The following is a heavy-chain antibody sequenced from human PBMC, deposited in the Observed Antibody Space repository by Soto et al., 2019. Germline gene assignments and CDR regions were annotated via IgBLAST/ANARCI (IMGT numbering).Heavy chain of an antibody. CDR2: ISYDGSVK. D-gene: IGHD4-17*01. V-gene: IGHV3-30*18. CDR3: AKDGDAHSFDV. Sequence: QVHLVESGGGVVQPGRSLRLSCEASGLTFSTYGMHWVGQAPGKGLEWVAVISYDGSVKYYADSVKGRFTISRDNSKNTLYLQMHSLRAEDTAVYSCAKDGDAHSFDVWGQGTMVTVSS. J-gene: IGHJ3*01. CDR1: GLTFSTYG.